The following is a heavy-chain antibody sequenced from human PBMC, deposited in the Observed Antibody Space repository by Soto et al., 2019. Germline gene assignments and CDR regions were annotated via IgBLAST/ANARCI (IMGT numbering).Heavy chain of an antibody. D-gene: IGHD1-26*01. J-gene: IGHJ5*02. CDR1: GYTFTNYY. V-gene: IGHV1-46*01. CDR3: AKGSSGSYLNWFGP. Sequence: ASVKVSCKTSGYTFTNYYIHWLRQAPGQGLEWMGIVNPSSGSTSYPQKFQGRVTMTRDTSTSTVYMDLSSLKSEDTAVYYCAKGSSGSYLNWFGPWGQGTLVTAPQ. CDR2: VNPSSGST.